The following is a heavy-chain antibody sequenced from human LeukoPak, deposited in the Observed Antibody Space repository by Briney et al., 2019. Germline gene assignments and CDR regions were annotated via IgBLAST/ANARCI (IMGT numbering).Heavy chain of an antibody. J-gene: IGHJ4*02. CDR2: VSWNSGSI. Sequence: GRSLRLSCAASGFTFDDYAMHWVRQAPGKGLEWVSGVSWNSGSIGYADSVKGRFTISRDNAKNSLYLQVNSLRAEDTALYYCAKDRSSSWYGDYFDYWGQGTLVTVSS. CDR1: GFTFDDYA. V-gene: IGHV3-9*01. D-gene: IGHD6-13*01. CDR3: AKDRSSSWYGDYFDY.